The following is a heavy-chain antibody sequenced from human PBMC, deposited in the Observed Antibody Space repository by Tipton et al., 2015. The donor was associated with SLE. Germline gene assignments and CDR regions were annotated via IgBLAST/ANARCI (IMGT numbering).Heavy chain of an antibody. CDR3: ARGPGSKSGEAFDI. V-gene: IGHV4-59*08. CDR1: GGSMRSYS. J-gene: IGHJ3*02. Sequence: LRLSCTVSGGSMRSYSWSWIRQPPGKGLEWIGYIYYSGSTNYNPSLKSQVTMSIDTSKNQFFLRLTSVAAADTAVYYCARGPGSKSGEAFDIWGQGTMVTVSS. CDR2: IYYSGST. D-gene: IGHD1-26*01.